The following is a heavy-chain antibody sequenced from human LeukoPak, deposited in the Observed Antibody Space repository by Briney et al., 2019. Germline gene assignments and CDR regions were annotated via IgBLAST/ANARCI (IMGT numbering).Heavy chain of an antibody. CDR1: GFTFSSYW. J-gene: IGHJ4*02. V-gene: IGHV3-74*01. CDR2: INSDGSTT. D-gene: IGHD1-26*01. Sequence: PGGSLRLSCAASGFTFSSYWMHWVRQAPGKGLVWVSRINSDGSTTNYADSVKGRSTIFRDNAKNTLYLQMNSLRAEDTAVYYCVRDLGGRSGHWGQGTLVTVSS. CDR3: VRDLGGRSGH.